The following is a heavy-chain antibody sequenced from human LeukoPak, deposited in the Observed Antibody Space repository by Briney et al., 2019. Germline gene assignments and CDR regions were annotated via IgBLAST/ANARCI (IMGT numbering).Heavy chain of an antibody. CDR3: ASGGFYDFWSGYYTPFDY. CDR2: ILYDGSNK. CDR1: GFTFSAYA. V-gene: IGHV3-30*01. J-gene: IGHJ4*02. Sequence: PGRSLRLSCAASGFTFSAYAMHWVRQAPGKGLEWVAVILYDGSNKYYADSVKGGFTISRDNSKNTLYLQMNSLRAEDTAVYYCASGGFYDFWSGYYTPFDYWGQGTLVTVSS. D-gene: IGHD3-3*01.